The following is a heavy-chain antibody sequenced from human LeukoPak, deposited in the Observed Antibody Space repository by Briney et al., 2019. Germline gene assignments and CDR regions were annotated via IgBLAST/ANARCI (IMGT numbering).Heavy chain of an antibody. CDR1: GFTFSNYG. D-gene: IGHD2-21*02. Sequence: GGSLRLSCAASGFTFSNYGMHWVRQAPGKGLEGVAVISDDGGNKYYADSVKGRFTISRDNSKNTLYLQMNSLRAEDTAVYYCARDLRRGDSLGAFDIWGQGTMVTVSS. CDR2: ISDDGGNK. V-gene: IGHV3-30*03. J-gene: IGHJ3*02. CDR3: ARDLRRGDSLGAFDI.